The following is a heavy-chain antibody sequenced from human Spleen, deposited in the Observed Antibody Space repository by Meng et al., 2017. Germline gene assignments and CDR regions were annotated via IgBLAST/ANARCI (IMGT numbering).Heavy chain of an antibody. Sequence: SVKVSCKASGGTFSSYAISWVRQAPGQGLEWMGGITPIFGTANYAQKFQGRVTITADKSTSTAYMELSSLRSEDTAVYCCARVHNTGDSRDYWGQGTLVTVSS. CDR2: ITPIFGTA. CDR1: GGTFSSYA. CDR3: ARVHNTGDSRDY. J-gene: IGHJ4*02. D-gene: IGHD2-21*01. V-gene: IGHV1-69*06.